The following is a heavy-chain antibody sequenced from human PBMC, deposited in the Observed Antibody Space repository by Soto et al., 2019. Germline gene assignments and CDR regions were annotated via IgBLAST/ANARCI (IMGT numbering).Heavy chain of an antibody. CDR1: GGSISSSSYY. CDR3: TRGQEGVVATH. CDR2: IYYSGNT. J-gene: IGHJ4*02. V-gene: IGHV4-39*07. Sequence: LSETLSLTCTVSGGSISSSSYYWGWIRQPPGKGLEWIGSIYYSGNTYYNPSLKSRVTISVDTSKNQFSLKVTSVTAADTAVYYCTRGQEGVVATHWDQGTLVTVSS. D-gene: IGHD5-12*01.